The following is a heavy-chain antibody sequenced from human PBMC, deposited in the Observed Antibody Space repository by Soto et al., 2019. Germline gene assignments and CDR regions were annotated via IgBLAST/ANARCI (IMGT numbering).Heavy chain of an antibody. Sequence: GESLKISCKGSGYSFTSYWIGWVRQMPGKGLEWMGIIYPGDSDTRYSPSFQGQVTISADKSINTAYLQWSSLKASDTAMYYCARDLSAEGYYDSSGYPDYWGQGTLVTVSS. V-gene: IGHV5-51*01. CDR2: IYPGDSDT. J-gene: IGHJ4*02. CDR1: GYSFTSYW. D-gene: IGHD3-22*01. CDR3: ARDLSAEGYYDSSGYPDY.